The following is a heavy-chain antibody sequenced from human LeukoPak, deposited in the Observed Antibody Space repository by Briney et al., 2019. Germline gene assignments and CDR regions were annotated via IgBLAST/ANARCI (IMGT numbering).Heavy chain of an antibody. CDR2: ISSSGSTI. Sequence: GGSLRLSCAVSAFTFSDYSMNWVRQAPGKGLEWVSYISSSGSTIYYAGSVKGRFTISRDNAKNSLYLQMNSLRAEDTAVYYCARVAHWNYADYWGQGTLVTVSS. D-gene: IGHD1-7*01. CDR3: ARVAHWNYADY. J-gene: IGHJ4*02. CDR1: AFTFSDYS. V-gene: IGHV3-48*04.